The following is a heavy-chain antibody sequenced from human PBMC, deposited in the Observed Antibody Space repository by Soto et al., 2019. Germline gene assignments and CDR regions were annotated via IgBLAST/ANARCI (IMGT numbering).Heavy chain of an antibody. CDR3: STVLPVGAGKLSGYDP. Sequence: GASVKVSCKVSGYTLAELSMHWVRQAPGRGLEWMGGFDPEDGETIYAQKFQGRVTMTEDTSTDTAYMELSSLRSEDTAVYYCSTVLPVGAGKLSGYDPCAQGSLVTVSS. D-gene: IGHD3-10*01. V-gene: IGHV1-24*01. CDR1: GYTLAELS. J-gene: IGHJ5*02. CDR2: FDPEDGET.